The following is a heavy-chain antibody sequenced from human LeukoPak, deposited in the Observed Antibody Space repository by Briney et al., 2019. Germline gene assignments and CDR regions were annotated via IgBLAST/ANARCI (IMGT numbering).Heavy chain of an antibody. J-gene: IGHJ5*02. CDR1: GFIFDRFG. V-gene: IGHV3-23*01. CDR2: VSSSGGNT. Sequence: PGGSLRLSCVASGFIFDRFGMSWVRQAPGKGPEWVSSVSSSGGNTYYADSVRGRFTMSRDSSKNMVFMEMNSLRADDTAVYYCAKSGQFDNWGQGTLVTVSS. CDR3: AKSGQFDN.